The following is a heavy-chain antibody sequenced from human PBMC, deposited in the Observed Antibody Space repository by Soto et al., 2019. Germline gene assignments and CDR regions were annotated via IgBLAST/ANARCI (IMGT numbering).Heavy chain of an antibody. CDR3: AKARGFDLSNWFDP. CDR1: GFTFSSYA. V-gene: IGHV3-23*01. Sequence: GGSLRLSCAASGFTFSSYAMTWVRQAPGKGLEWVSGINNNGAGTYYEDSVKGRFTLSRDNSKNTLHLQMNSLRAEDTAVYYCAKARGFDLSNWFDPWGQGTLVTVSS. J-gene: IGHJ5*02. CDR2: INNNGAGT.